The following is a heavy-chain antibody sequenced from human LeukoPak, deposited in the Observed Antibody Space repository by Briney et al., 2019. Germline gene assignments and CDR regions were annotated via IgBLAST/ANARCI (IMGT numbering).Heavy chain of an antibody. J-gene: IGHJ3*02. CDR2: ITGTTATGDPP. D-gene: IGHD1-26*01. V-gene: IGHV3-23*01. CDR3: ARRLIVGAKYSEDAFDI. CDR1: GFTFSNNA. Sequence: QPGGSLRLSCAASGFTFSNNAMTWVRQAPGKGLECVSAITGTTATGDPPYYADSVKGRFTISRDNAKNSLYLQMNSLRAEDTAVHYCARRLIVGAKYSEDAFDIWGQGTMVTVSS.